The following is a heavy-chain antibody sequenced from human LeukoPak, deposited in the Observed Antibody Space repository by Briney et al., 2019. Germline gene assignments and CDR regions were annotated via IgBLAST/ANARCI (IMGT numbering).Heavy chain of an antibody. CDR2: IWYDGSNK. J-gene: IGHJ3*01. Sequence: PGGSLRLSCAASGFTFSSYGMHWVRQAPGKGLEWVAVIWYDGSNKYYADSVKGRFTISRDNSKNTLYLQMNSLRAEDTAVYYCARAPSTALGAFDVWGQGTMVTVSS. CDR1: GFTFSSYG. D-gene: IGHD1-1*01. V-gene: IGHV3-33*01. CDR3: ARAPSTALGAFDV.